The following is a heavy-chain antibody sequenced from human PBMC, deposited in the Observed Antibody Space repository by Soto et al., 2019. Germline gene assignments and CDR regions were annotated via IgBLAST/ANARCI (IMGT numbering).Heavy chain of an antibody. V-gene: IGHV3-7*01. CDR1: GFTFSYHW. CDR3: TRDIQGTYIDDMDI. Sequence: EVQLVESGGGLVQPGGSLRLSCEASGFTFSYHWMSWVRQAPGKGLEWVANINQDGGARFYVDSVKGRFTISSDNAKNSLYLQMSSLRAEDTAVYYCTRDIQGTYIDDMDIWGRGTTATVS. D-gene: IGHD5-18*01. CDR2: INQDGGAR. J-gene: IGHJ6*03.